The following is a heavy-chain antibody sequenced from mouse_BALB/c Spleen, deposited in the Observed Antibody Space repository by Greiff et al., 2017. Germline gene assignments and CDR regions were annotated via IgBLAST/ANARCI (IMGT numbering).Heavy chain of an antibody. V-gene: IGHV2-9*02. CDR1: GFSLTSYG. CDR2: IWAGGST. D-gene: IGHD2-1*01. J-gene: IGHJ3*01. CDR3: AREGDGNYLAWFAY. Sequence: QVQLKESGPGLVAPSQSLSITCTVSGFSLTSYGVHWVRQPPGKGLEWLGVIWAGGSTNYNSALMSRLSISKDNSKSQVFLKMNSLQTYDTAMYYCAREGDGNYLAWFAYWGQGTLVTVSA.